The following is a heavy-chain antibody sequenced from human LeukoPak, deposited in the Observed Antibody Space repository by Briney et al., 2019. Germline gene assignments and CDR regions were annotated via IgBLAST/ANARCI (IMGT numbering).Heavy chain of an antibody. D-gene: IGHD2-8*01. CDR1: GGSVSSSDYY. CDR3: ARENYCTNGVCWAFDP. J-gene: IGHJ5*02. Sequence: SETLSLTCTVSGGSVSSSDYYWGWIRQPPGKGLEWIGNIYYTGSSSYNSSLKSRVTISVDTSKNQFSLQLSSVTAADTAVYYCARENYCTNGVCWAFDPWGQGTLVTVSS. V-gene: IGHV4-39*07. CDR2: IYYTGSS.